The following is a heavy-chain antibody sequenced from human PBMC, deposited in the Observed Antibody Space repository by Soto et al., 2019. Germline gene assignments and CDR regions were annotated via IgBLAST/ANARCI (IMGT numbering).Heavy chain of an antibody. Sequence: GGSLRLSCAASGFTFSSYGMHWVRQAPGKGLEWVAVISYDGSNKYYADSVKGRFTISRDNSKNTLYLQMNSLRAEDTAVYYCAKDTIFGVVIIYLFHIVQFFAGGPQYYYYYYGMVVWGQGTTVTVSS. D-gene: IGHD3-3*01. J-gene: IGHJ6*02. CDR3: AKDTIFGVVIIYLFHIVQFFAGGPQYYYYYYGMVV. CDR1: GFTFSSYG. V-gene: IGHV3-30*18. CDR2: ISYDGSNK.